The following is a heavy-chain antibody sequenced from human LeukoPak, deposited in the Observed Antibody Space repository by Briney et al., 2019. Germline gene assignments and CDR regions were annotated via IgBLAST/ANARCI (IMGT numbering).Heavy chain of an antibody. Sequence: ASVKVSCKASGYTFTSYYMHWVRQAPGQGLEWMGIINPSGGSTSYAQKFQGRVTMTRDTSTSTVYMELSSLRSEDTAVYYCARGAAYYDFWSGYYPNDWGQGTLGTVSS. CDR2: INPSGGST. CDR3: ARGAAYYDFWSGYYPND. J-gene: IGHJ4*02. CDR1: GYTFTSYY. D-gene: IGHD3-3*01. V-gene: IGHV1-46*01.